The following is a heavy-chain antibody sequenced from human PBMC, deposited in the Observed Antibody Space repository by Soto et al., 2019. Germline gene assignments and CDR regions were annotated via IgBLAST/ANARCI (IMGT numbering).Heavy chain of an antibody. CDR2: IYYRGTS. CDR3: AGALGILAGYYRP. Sequence: QVHLQESGPGLVKPSQTLSLTCTVSGASVTSVDYYWSWIRQSPGTGLEWIGYIYYRGTSYYNTSLKSRVSMSVDTSKNQFSLKLQSVTAADTAVYYCAGALGILAGYYRPWGQGTLVTVSS. J-gene: IGHJ5*01. V-gene: IGHV4-30-4*01. D-gene: IGHD3-9*01. CDR1: GASVTSVDYY.